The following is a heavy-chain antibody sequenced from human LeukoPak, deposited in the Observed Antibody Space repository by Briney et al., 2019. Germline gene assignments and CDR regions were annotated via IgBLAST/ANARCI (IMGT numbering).Heavy chain of an antibody. CDR3: ARDEIYYDILTGYRHFDY. D-gene: IGHD3-9*01. J-gene: IGHJ4*02. V-gene: IGHV3-7*01. CDR2: IKQDGSEK. Sequence: GGSLRLSCAASGFTFSSYWMSWVRQAPGKGLEWVANIKQDGSEKKYLDSVKGRFTISRDNAKNSMYLQMNSLRAEDTAVYYCARDEIYYDILTGYRHFDYWGQGTLVTVFS. CDR1: GFTFSSYW.